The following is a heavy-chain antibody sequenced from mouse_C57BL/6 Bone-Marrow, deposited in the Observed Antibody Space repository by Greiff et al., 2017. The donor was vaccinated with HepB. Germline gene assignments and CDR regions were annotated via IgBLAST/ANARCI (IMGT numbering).Heavy chain of an antibody. CDR2: INPGSGGT. D-gene: IGHD2-4*01. J-gene: IGHJ3*01. Sequence: QVQLQQSGAELVRPGTSVKVSCKASGYAFTNYLIEWVKQRPGQGLEWIGVINPGSGGTNYNEKFKGKATLTADKSSSTAYMQLSSLTSEDSAVYFCATEGGYDYPGFAYWGQGTLVTVSA. CDR3: ATEGGYDYPGFAY. CDR1: GYAFTNYL. V-gene: IGHV1-54*01.